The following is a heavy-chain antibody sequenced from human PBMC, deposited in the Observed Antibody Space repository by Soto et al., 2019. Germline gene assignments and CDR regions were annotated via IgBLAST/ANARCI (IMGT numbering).Heavy chain of an antibody. V-gene: IGHV1-18*01. D-gene: IGHD1-26*01. J-gene: IGHJ6*03. CDR3: ARVGATYMDV. CDR2: ISGYNGNT. CDR1: GGTFSSYA. Sequence: APVKVSCKASGGTFSSYAISWVRQAPGQGLEWMGWISGYNGNTNYAYNLQDRVTMTTDASTRTAYMELRSLRPDDTAVYYCARVGATYMDVWGQGTTVTVSS.